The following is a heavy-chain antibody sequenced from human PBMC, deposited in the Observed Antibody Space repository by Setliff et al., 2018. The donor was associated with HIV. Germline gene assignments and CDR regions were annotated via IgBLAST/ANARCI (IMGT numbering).Heavy chain of an antibody. Sequence: SETLSLTCTVSGGSISGYYWSWIRQPPGKGLEWIGSISYTGTTNYNPSLKSRVTISVDTSQNQFSLKLTSVTAADTAVYYCARLRQWLAFFDSWGQGTLVTVSS. V-gene: IGHV4-59*08. CDR1: GGSISGYY. D-gene: IGHD6-19*01. CDR3: ARLRQWLAFFDS. CDR2: ISYTGTT. J-gene: IGHJ4*02.